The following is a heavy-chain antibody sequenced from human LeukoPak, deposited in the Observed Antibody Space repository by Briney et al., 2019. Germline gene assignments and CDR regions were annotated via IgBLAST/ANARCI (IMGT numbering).Heavy chain of an antibody. CDR1: GGSISSGSYY. CDR3: AREGDAHALDI. D-gene: IGHD2-21*02. V-gene: IGHV4-61*02. Sequence: SETLSLTCTVSGGSISSGSYYWSWIRQPAGKGLEWIGRIYTSGSTNYNPSLKSRVTISVDTSKNQFSLKLRSVTAADTAVYYCAREGDAHALDIWGQGTMVTVSS. J-gene: IGHJ3*02. CDR2: IYTSGST.